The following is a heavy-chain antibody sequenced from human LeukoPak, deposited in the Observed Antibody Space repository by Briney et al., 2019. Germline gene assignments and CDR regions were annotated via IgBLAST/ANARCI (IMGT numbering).Heavy chain of an antibody. J-gene: IGHJ4*02. V-gene: IGHV3-9*01. CDR3: AKDYARYSGSYYLDY. CDR1: GFTFDDYA. CDR2: ISWNSGSI. D-gene: IGHD1-26*01. Sequence: GRSLRLFCAASGFTFDDYAMHWVRQAPGKGLEWVSGISWNSGSIGYADSVKGRFTISRDNAKNSLYLQMNSLRAEDTALYFCAKDYARYSGSYYLDYWGQGTLVTVSS.